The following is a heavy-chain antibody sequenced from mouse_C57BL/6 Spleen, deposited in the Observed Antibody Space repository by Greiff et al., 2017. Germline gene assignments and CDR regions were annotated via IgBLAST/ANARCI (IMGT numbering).Heavy chain of an antibody. D-gene: IGHD3-2*02. CDR3: AAQAY. CDR1: GYTFTSYG. V-gene: IGHV1-81*01. J-gene: IGHJ3*01. Sequence: QVQLQQSGAELARPGASVKLSCKASGYTFTSYGISWVKQRPGQGLEWIGEIYPRSGNTYYNEKFKGKATLTADKSSSTAYMELRSLTSEDSAVYFCAAQAYWGQGALVTVSA. CDR2: IYPRSGNT.